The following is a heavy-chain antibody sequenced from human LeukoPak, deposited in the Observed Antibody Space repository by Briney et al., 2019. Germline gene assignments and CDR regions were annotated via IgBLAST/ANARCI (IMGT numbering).Heavy chain of an antibody. D-gene: IGHD3-22*01. V-gene: IGHV1-46*01. Sequence: ASVKVSCKASGGTFSSYAISWVRKAPGQGLERMGIINPIGGSTSYAQKFQGRVTMTRDTSTSTVYMELSSLRSEDTAVYYCARGPLPGYYYDSSGYNGAFDIWGQGTMVTVSS. J-gene: IGHJ3*02. CDR1: GGTFSSYA. CDR3: ARGPLPGYYYDSSGYNGAFDI. CDR2: INPIGGST.